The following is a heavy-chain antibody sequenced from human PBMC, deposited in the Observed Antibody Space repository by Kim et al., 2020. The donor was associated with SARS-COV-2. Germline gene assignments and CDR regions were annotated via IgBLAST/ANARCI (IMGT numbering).Heavy chain of an antibody. CDR2: IIPVIDSA. J-gene: IGHJ6*03. CDR1: GGTFSSYA. Sequence: SVKVSCKASGGTFSSYAINWVRQAPGQGLEWMGRIIPVIDSADYTQKFQGRVTITADRSTKTVYMEVSSLRPEDTAVYYCARSEKLGEFNYFYMGVGGK. CDR3: ARSEKLGEFNYFYMGV. D-gene: IGHD3-10*01. V-gene: IGHV1-69*04.